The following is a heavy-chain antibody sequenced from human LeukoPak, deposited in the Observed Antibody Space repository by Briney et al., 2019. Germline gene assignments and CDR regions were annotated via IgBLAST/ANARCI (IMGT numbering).Heavy chain of an antibody. CDR3: ANSYGRPPYNWFDP. CDR1: GGSISIYY. Sequence: SETLSLTCTVSGGSISIYYWNWIRQPPGKGLEWIGYIYYNGSTNYNPSLKGRVTISLDTSKNQFSLKLSSVTPADTAVYYCANSYGRPPYNWFDPWGQGTLVTVSS. CDR2: IYYNGST. V-gene: IGHV4-59*01. J-gene: IGHJ5*02. D-gene: IGHD5-18*01.